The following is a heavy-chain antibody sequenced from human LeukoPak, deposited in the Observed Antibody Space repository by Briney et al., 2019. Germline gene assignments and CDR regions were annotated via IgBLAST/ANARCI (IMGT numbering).Heavy chain of an antibody. J-gene: IGHJ4*02. CDR2: INHSGST. D-gene: IGHD1-26*01. Sequence: SETLSLTCAVYGGSFSGYYWSWIRQPPGKGLEWIWEINHSGSTNYNPSLKSRVTISVDTSKNQFSLKLSSVTAADTAVYYCARGLEGADLPLDYWGQGTLVTVSS. CDR3: ARGLEGADLPLDY. CDR1: GGSFSGYY. V-gene: IGHV4-34*01.